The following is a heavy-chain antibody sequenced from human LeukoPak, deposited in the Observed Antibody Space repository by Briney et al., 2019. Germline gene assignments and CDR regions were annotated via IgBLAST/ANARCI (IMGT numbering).Heavy chain of an antibody. J-gene: IGHJ4*02. CDR2: IGSSSSAT. Sequence: GGSLRLSCAASGFSFSTYGMNWVRQAPGKGLEWISYIGSSSSATYYADSVKGRFTISRDNVNNSLYLDMDSLRVDDTAVYYRARSATRFSNGWYGQVDFDSWGQGSLVIVSS. CDR1: GFSFSTYG. D-gene: IGHD6-19*01. V-gene: IGHV3-48*01. CDR3: ARSATRFSNGWYGQVDFDS.